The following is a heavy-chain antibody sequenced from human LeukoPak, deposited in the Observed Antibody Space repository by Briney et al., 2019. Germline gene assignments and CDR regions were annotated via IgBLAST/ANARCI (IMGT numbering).Heavy chain of an antibody. J-gene: IGHJ4*02. CDR3: ARGPIAAAGDS. CDR1: GYTYTSYG. CDR2: INANNGNT. D-gene: IGHD6-13*01. Sequence: ASVKVSCKASGYTYTSYGITWVRQAPGQGLEWMGWINANNGNTNYAQNLQGRVTMTTDTSTSTAYMELRSLRSDDTAVYYCARGPIAAAGDSWGQGTLVTVFS. V-gene: IGHV1-18*01.